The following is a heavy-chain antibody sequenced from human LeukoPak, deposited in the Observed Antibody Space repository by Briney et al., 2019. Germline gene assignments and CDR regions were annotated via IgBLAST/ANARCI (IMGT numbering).Heavy chain of an antibody. J-gene: IGHJ6*02. V-gene: IGHV1-46*01. CDR2: INPSGGST. D-gene: IGHD3-3*01. CDR3: ARDDFWSGYYNYYYGMDV. CDR1: GYTFTIYY. Sequence: ASVKVSCKASGYTFTIYYMHWVRQAPGQGLEWMGIINPSGGSTSYAQKFQGRVTITADESTSTAYMELSSLRSEDTAVYYCARDDFWSGYYNYYYGMDVWGQGTTVTVSS.